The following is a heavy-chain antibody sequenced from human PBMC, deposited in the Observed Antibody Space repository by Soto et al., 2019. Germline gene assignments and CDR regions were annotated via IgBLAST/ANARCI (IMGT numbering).Heavy chain of an antibody. CDR3: TRDPGIAARPGPPDF. V-gene: IGHV3-49*03. Sequence: GGSLRLSCTASGFTFGDYAMSWFRQAPGKGLEWVGFIRSKAYGGTTEYAASVKGRFTISRDDSKSIAYLQMSSLKTEDTAVYYCTRDPGIAARPGPPDFWGQGTLVTVSS. CDR1: GFTFGDYA. CDR2: IRSKAYGGTT. D-gene: IGHD6-6*01. J-gene: IGHJ4*02.